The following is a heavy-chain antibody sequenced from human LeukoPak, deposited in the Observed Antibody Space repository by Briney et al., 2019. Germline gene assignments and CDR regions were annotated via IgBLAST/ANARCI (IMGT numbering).Heavy chain of an antibody. V-gene: IGHV1-69*04. CDR3: ARVRAQLLWFGELLF. D-gene: IGHD3-10*01. J-gene: IGHJ4*02. CDR1: GGTFSSYA. Sequence: GASVKVSCKASGGTFSSYAISWVRQAPGQGIGRMGRIIPILGIANYAQKFQGRVTITADKSTSTAYMELSSLRSEDTAVYYCARVRAQLLWFGELLFWGQGTLVTVSS. CDR2: IIPILGIA.